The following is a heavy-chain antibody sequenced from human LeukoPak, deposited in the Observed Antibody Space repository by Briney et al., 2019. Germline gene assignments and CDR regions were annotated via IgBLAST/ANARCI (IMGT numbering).Heavy chain of an antibody. J-gene: IGHJ4*02. D-gene: IGHD6-19*01. Sequence: GGSLRLSCEDSGFTFDDYAMHWVRQVPGKGLEWVSGISWNSASIGYADSVKGRFTISRDNAKNSLYLQMNSLRADDTALYYCANDISGWYSTFDYWGQGTLVSVSS. CDR1: GFTFDDYA. CDR3: ANDISGWYSTFDY. CDR2: ISWNSASI. V-gene: IGHV3-9*01.